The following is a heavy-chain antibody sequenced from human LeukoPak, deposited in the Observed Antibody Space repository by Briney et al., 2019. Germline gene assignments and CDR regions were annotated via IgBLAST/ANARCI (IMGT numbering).Heavy chain of an antibody. Sequence: HSGGSLRLSCAASGFTFSNYWMSWVRQAPGKGLEWVANIKQDGSGKYYVDSVKGRFTISRNNAKNSLYLQMNSLRAEDTAVYYCARLGPNMITFGGVNRDFDYWGQGTLVTVSS. CDR2: IKQDGSGK. J-gene: IGHJ4*02. CDR1: GFTFSNYW. CDR3: ARLGPNMITFGGVNRDFDY. D-gene: IGHD3-16*01. V-gene: IGHV3-7*01.